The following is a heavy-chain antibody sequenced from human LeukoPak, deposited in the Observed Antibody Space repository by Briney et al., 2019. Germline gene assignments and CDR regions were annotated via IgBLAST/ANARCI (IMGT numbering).Heavy chain of an antibody. J-gene: IGHJ3*02. V-gene: IGHV3-66*01. CDR1: GFTVSSNY. Sequence: PGGSLRLSCAASGFTVSSNYMSWVRQAPGKGLEWVSVIYSGGSTYYADSVKGRFTISRDNSKNTLYLQMNSLRAEDTAVYYCARARIGYYETFGAFDIWGQGTMVTVSS. D-gene: IGHD3-22*01. CDR2: IYSGGST. CDR3: ARARIGYYETFGAFDI.